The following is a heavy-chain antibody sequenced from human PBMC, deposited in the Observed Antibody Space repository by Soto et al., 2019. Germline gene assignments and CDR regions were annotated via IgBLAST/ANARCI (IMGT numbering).Heavy chain of an antibody. D-gene: IGHD6-13*01. CDR1: GFTFSSYS. V-gene: IGHV3-21*01. CDR2: ISSSSSYI. J-gene: IGHJ6*03. CDR3: AREGPRIAAADMDV. Sequence: GGSLRLSCAASGFTFSSYSMNWVRQAPGKGLEWVSSISSSSSYIYYADSVKGRFTISRDNAKNSLYLQMNSLRAEDTAVYYCAREGPRIAAADMDVWGKGTTVTVSS.